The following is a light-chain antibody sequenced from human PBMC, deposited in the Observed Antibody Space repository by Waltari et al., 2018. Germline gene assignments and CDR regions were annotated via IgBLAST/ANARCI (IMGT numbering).Light chain of an antibody. J-gene: IGLJ3*02. CDR2: VKTDGSH. Sequence: QRAEKGPLYLLKVKTDGSHNRGDDVPERFSGSSSGAERYLTISSLQSEDEADYFCQTGGHGTWVFGGGTKLTVL. V-gene: IGLV4-69*01. CDR3: QTGGHGTWV.